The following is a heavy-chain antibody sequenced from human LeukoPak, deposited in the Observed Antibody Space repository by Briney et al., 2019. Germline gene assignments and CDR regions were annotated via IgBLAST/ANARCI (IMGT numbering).Heavy chain of an antibody. CDR2: VYHTGST. Sequence: SETLSLTCAVSGGSISSNYWSWVRQPPGEGLEWIGFVYHTGSTNYSPSLKSRVTISVDTSKNQFSLKLRSVTAADTAVYYCARISSSNWYNERGAFDVWGQGTMVTVSS. V-gene: IGHV4-59*01. CDR1: GGSISSNY. D-gene: IGHD6-13*01. J-gene: IGHJ3*01. CDR3: ARISSSNWYNERGAFDV.